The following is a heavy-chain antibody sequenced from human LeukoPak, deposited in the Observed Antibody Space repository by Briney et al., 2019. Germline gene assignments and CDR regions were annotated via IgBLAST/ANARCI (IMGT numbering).Heavy chain of an antibody. V-gene: IGHV4-38-2*01. CDR2: IYHSGST. CDR3: ARQGYVLRY. D-gene: IGHD5-12*01. J-gene: IGHJ4*02. Sequence: SETLSLTCAVSGYSISSGYYWGWIRQPPGKGLEWIGSIYHSGSTYYNPSLKSRVTISVDTSKNQFSLKLSSVTAADTAVYYCARQGYVLRYWGQGTLVTVSS. CDR1: GYSISSGYY.